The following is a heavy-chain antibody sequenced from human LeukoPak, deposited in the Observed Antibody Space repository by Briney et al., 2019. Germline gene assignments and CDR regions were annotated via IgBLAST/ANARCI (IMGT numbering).Heavy chain of an antibody. J-gene: IGHJ6*03. Sequence: SVKVSCKASGGTFSSYAISWVPQAPGQGLEWMGGIIPIFGTANYAQKFQGRVTITTDESTSTAYMELSSLRSEDTAVYYCATMHYCSGGSCYQPRDYYYYYMDVWGKGTTVTVSS. V-gene: IGHV1-69*05. CDR2: IIPIFGTA. CDR1: GGTFSSYA. D-gene: IGHD2-15*01. CDR3: ATMHYCSGGSCYQPRDYYYYYMDV.